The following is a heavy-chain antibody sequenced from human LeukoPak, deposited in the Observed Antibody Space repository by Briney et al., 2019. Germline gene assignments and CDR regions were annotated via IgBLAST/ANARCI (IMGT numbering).Heavy chain of an antibody. CDR3: ARGRNYDFWSGLFDP. V-gene: IGHV3-48*03. J-gene: IGHJ5*02. CDR2: ISSSGSTI. D-gene: IGHD3-3*01. Sequence: GGSLRLSCAASGFTFSSYEMNWVRQAPGKGLEWVSYISSSGSTIYYADSVKGRFTISRDNAKNSLYLQMNSLGAEDTAVYYCARGRNYDFWSGLFDPWGQGTLVTVSS. CDR1: GFTFSSYE.